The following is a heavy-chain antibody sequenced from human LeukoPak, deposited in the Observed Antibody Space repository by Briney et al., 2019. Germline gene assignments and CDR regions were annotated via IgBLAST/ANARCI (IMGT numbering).Heavy chain of an antibody. CDR1: GFTFSSYG. D-gene: IGHD3-22*01. CDR2: ITRSSNYI. V-gene: IGHV3-21*01. J-gene: IGHJ4*02. Sequence: PGGSLRLSCAASGFTFSSYGMSWVRQAPGKGLEWISSITRSSNYIYYADSMKGRFTISRDSAKKSLYLQMNSLRAEDTAVYYCARALYDGSGYYSHFDYWGQGTLVTVSS. CDR3: ARALYDGSGYYSHFDY.